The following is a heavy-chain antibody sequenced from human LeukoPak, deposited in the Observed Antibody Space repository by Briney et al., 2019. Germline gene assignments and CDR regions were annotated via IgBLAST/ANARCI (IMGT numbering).Heavy chain of an antibody. J-gene: IGHJ4*02. CDR3: ARADGYSAGVDY. D-gene: IGHD2-15*01. V-gene: IGHV4-34*01. CDR2: VDHSGSA. CDR1: AESFSGYH. Sequence: SETLSLTCGVYAESFSGYHWTWIRLRPGKGLDWIGDVDHSGSAHYNPSLKSRVTISVDTSKNQFSLKLSSVTAADTAVYYCARADGYSAGVDYWGQGTLVTVSS.